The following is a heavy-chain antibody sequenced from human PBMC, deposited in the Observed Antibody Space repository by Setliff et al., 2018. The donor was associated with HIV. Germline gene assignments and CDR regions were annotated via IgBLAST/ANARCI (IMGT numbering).Heavy chain of an antibody. Sequence: GSLRLSCAASGSTFSDYYMTWIRQAPGKGLEWISYISGTSTYTDYADSVKGRFTISRDNAKKSLYLQMNSLRAEDTAVYFCARARPQAIDDTYYYYMDVWGKGTTVTVSS. J-gene: IGHJ6*03. CDR3: ARARPQAIDDTYYYYMDV. CDR1: GSTFSDYY. CDR2: ISGTSTYT. D-gene: IGHD2-21*01. V-gene: IGHV3-11*05.